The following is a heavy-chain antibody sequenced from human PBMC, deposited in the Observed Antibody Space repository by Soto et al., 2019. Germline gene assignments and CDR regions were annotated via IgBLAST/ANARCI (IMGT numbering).Heavy chain of an antibody. D-gene: IGHD3-22*01. Sequence: GGSLRLSCAASGFTFSSYAMSWVRQAPGKGLEWVSLISSSGASTYYEASVKGRFTISRDNSKNPLYLQMNSLRAEDTAVYYCATSVVAIFDYWGQGTLVTVSS. CDR3: ATSVVAIFDY. J-gene: IGHJ4*02. CDR2: ISSSGAST. CDR1: GFTFSSYA. V-gene: IGHV3-23*02.